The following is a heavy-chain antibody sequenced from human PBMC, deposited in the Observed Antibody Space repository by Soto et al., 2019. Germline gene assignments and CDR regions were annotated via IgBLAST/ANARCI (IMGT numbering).Heavy chain of an antibody. J-gene: IGHJ4*02. D-gene: IGHD6-13*01. CDR1: GGSMRNYF. CDR2: IHYSGTT. Sequence: SETLSLTRTVSGGSMRNYFWTWIRQHPGKGLEWIGYIHYSGTTSFFPSYNPSLRSRVTISEDTSKNQFSLKLLSVTTADTAVYFCAAGEASSRNLAPYYLDFWGQGTLVTVSS. CDR3: AAGEASSRNLAPYYLDF. V-gene: IGHV4-59*01.